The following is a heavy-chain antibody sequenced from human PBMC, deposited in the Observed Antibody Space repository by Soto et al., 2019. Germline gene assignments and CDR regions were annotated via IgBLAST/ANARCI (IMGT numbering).Heavy chain of an antibody. CDR1: GGSISSYY. Sequence: SETLSLTCTVSGGSISSYYWSWIRQPPGKGLEWIGYIYYSGSTYYNPSPKSRVTISVDTSKNQFSLKLSSVTAADTAVYYCARSIPPLNNWFDPWGQGTLVTVSS. CDR3: ARSIPPLNNWFDP. D-gene: IGHD2-2*01. J-gene: IGHJ5*02. CDR2: IYYSGST. V-gene: IGHV4-59*08.